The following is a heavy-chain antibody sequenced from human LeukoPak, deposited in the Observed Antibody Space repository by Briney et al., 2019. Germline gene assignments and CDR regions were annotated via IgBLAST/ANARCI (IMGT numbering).Heavy chain of an antibody. J-gene: IGHJ4*02. V-gene: IGHV4-61*02. CDR1: GDSISRGTYY. CDR3: ARDSNFYDVSHDKAEDF. CDR2: VLRSGST. Sequence: SQTLSLTCTVTGDSISRGTYYWTWVRQPAGKGLEWVGRVLRSGSTYYNPSLKSRVTISIDTSNNQFSLHLRSVTAADTAVYYCARDSNFYDVSHDKAEDFWGQGTLVTVSS. D-gene: IGHD3-22*01.